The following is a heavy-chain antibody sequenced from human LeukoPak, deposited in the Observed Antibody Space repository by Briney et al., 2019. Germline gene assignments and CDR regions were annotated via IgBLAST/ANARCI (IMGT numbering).Heavy chain of an antibody. CDR1: GGSISSSSYY. Sequence: SETLSLTCTVSGGSISSSSYYWGWIRQPPGKGLEWIGSIYYSGSPYYNPPLKSRVTISVDTSKNQFSLKLTSVTAADTAVYYCARGYDILTGYYYFDFWGQGTLVTVSS. D-gene: IGHD3-9*01. J-gene: IGHJ4*02. V-gene: IGHV4-39*07. CDR3: ARGYDILTGYYYFDF. CDR2: IYYSGSP.